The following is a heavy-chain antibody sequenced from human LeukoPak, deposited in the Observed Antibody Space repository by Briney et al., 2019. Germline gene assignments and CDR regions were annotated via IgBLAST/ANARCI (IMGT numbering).Heavy chain of an antibody. Sequence: ASVKVSCKTSGYTFTGYYMHWVRQAPGQGLEWMGWINPNSGDTTYAQKFQGRVAMTTDTSVSTAYMELTKLTSDDTAVYYCARDGGFDHWGQGTPVTVSS. CDR3: ARDGGFDH. CDR2: INPNSGDT. V-gene: IGHV1-2*02. J-gene: IGHJ4*02. CDR1: GYTFTGYY. D-gene: IGHD3-3*01.